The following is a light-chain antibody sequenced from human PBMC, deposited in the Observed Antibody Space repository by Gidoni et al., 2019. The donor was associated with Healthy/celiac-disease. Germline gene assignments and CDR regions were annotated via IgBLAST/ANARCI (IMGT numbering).Light chain of an antibody. CDR1: SSNIGAGYE. CDR2: GNS. J-gene: IGLJ1*01. V-gene: IGLV1-40*01. CDR3: QSYDSSLSAYNYV. Sequence: QSVLTQPPSVSGAPGQRVTISCTGSSSNIGAGYEVHWYHQIPGTAPKLLIYGNSNRPSGVPDRFSGSKSGTSASLAITGLQAEDEADYYCQSYDSSLSAYNYVFGTGTKVTVL.